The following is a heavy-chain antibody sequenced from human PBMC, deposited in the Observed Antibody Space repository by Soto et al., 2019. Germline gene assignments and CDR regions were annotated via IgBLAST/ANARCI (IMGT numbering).Heavy chain of an antibody. CDR2: ISSSGSTI. J-gene: IGHJ2*01. Sequence: PGGSLRLSCAASGFTFSSYEMNWVRQAPGKGLEWVSYISSSGSTIYYADSVKGRFTISRDNAKNSLYLQMNSLRAEDTAIYYCAREGFLEWLSAVTYWYFDLWGRGTLVTVSS. CDR3: AREGFLEWLSAVTYWYFDL. D-gene: IGHD3-3*01. CDR1: GFTFSSYE. V-gene: IGHV3-48*03.